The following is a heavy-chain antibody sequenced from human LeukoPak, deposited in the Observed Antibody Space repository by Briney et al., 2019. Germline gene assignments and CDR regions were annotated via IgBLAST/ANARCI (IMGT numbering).Heavy chain of an antibody. J-gene: IGHJ4*02. Sequence: SETLSLTCAVYGGSFSGYYWSWIRQPPGKGLGWIGEINHSGSTNYNPSLKSRVTISVDTSKNQFSLKLSSVTAADTAVYYCARARGRYAYYFDHWGQGTLVTVSS. CDR3: ARARGRYAYYFDH. D-gene: IGHD3-16*01. CDR1: GGSFSGYY. CDR2: INHSGST. V-gene: IGHV4-34*01.